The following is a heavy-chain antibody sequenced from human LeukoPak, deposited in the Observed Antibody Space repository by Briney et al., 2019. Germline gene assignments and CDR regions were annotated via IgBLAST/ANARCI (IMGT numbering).Heavy chain of an antibody. CDR2: IRSSGSTI. CDR1: GFTFSSYE. D-gene: IGHD4-17*01. Sequence: GGSLRLSCAASGFTFSSYEMKWVRPAPGKGVEWVSYIRSSGSTIYYADSVKGRFTVSRDNAKNSLYLQMYNLRAEDTAVYYCAREVPYSTGTRYALDIWGQGTMVTVSS. V-gene: IGHV3-48*03. CDR3: AREVPYSTGTRYALDI. J-gene: IGHJ3*02.